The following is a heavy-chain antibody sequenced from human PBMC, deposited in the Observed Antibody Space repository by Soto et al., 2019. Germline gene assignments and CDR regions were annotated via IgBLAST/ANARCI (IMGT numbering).Heavy chain of an antibody. CDR1: GITVGTNY. D-gene: IGHD6-13*01. J-gene: IGHJ6*02. CDR3: VRRIAAAGTNYYGMDV. V-gene: IGHV3-64*01. Sequence: GGSLKLSCSASGITVGTNYIALVRQAPGKGLEYVSTISTNGDNTYYANSVKGRFTISRDNSKSTLYLQMGSLRAEDLAVYYCVRRIAAAGTNYYGMDVWGQGTTVTVS. CDR2: ISTNGDNT.